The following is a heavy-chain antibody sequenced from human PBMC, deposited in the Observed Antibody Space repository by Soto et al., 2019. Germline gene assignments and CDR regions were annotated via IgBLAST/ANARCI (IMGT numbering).Heavy chain of an antibody. CDR1: GFSFSNHA. V-gene: IGHV3-23*01. D-gene: IGHD1-26*01. CDR3: ARDGSSGSYLNWFDP. J-gene: IGHJ5*02. CDR2: IIDDGGRA. Sequence: GGSLRLSCSASGFSFSNHAMSWVRQAPGKGLEWVSAIIDDGGRAYYADSVKGRFTISRDNYRNTLSLQMNSLRAEDAAVYYCARDGSSGSYLNWFDPWGQGTLVTVSS.